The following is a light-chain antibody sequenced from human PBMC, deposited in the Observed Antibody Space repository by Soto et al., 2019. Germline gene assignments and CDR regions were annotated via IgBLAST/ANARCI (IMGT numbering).Light chain of an antibody. CDR1: QSGSNY. J-gene: IGKJ4*01. V-gene: IGKV3-11*01. CDR3: QQRSNWPRRT. CDR2: DAS. Sequence: EIVLTHSPATLSLFPGERATLSFRASQSGSNYLAWYQQKPGQAPRLLIYDASNRATGIPARFSGCGSGTDFTLTISSPEPEDVTVYYCQQRSNWPRRTFGGGTKVEIK.